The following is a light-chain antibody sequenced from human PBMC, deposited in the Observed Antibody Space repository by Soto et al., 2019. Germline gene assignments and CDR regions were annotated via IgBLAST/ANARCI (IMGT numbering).Light chain of an antibody. J-gene: IGKJ2*03. CDR1: QSVSRSL. V-gene: IGKV3-20*01. Sequence: EIVLTQSPGTLSLSPGERATLSCRASQSVSRSLLAWYQQKPGQAPRLLIYGASTRATGIADRFSGSGSWTDFTLTISRLEPEDFAVYYCHQYVNPPPYSFGQGTKLEFK. CDR2: GAS. CDR3: HQYVNPPPYS.